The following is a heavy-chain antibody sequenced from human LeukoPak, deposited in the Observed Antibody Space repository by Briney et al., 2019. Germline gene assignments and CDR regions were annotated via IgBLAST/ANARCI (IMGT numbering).Heavy chain of an antibody. D-gene: IGHD6-19*01. CDR3: ASHYSSGWYGRHDAFDI. CDR2: INPNSGGT. V-gene: IGHV1-2*02. CDR1: GYTFTGYY. Sequence: GASVKVSCKASGYTFTGYYMHWVRQAPGQGLEWMGWINPNSGGTNYAQKFQGRVTMTRDTSISTAYMELSRLRSDDTAVYYCASHYSSGWYGRHDAFDIWGQGTMVTVSS. J-gene: IGHJ3*02.